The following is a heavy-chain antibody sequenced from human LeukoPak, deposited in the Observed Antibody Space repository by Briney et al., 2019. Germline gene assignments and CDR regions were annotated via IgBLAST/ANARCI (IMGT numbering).Heavy chain of an antibody. CDR1: GGSFSGYY. V-gene: IGHV4-34*01. J-gene: IGHJ4*02. CDR2: INHSGST. Sequence: SETLSLTCAVYGGSFSGYYWSWIRQPPGKGLEWIGEINHSGSTNYNPSLKSRVTISVDTSKNQFSLKLSSVTAADTAVYYCARRSGYGDIRSRFDYWGQGNLVTVSS. D-gene: IGHD4-17*01. CDR3: ARRSGYGDIRSRFDY.